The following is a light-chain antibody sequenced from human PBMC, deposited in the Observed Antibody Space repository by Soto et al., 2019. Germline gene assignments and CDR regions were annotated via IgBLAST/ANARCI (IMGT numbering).Light chain of an antibody. CDR1: ESIRTW. V-gene: IGKV1-5*01. CDR3: QQYNNYPRT. Sequence: DIQMTQSPSTLSASIGDRVTITCRASESIRTWLAWYQHKPGKAPKFLIYGASSLESGVPSRFSGSGSGTEFTLTISNLQPDDFATYFCQQYNNYPRTFGQGTKVDNK. J-gene: IGKJ1*01. CDR2: GAS.